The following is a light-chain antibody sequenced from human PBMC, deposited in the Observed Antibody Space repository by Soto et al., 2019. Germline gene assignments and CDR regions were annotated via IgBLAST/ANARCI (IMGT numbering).Light chain of an antibody. CDR1: ASDAGTYYT. J-gene: IGLJ2*01. CDR2: DVT. V-gene: IGLV2-23*02. Sequence: QSALTQPASVSGSPKQSITISCTGPASDAGTYYTVSWYQHHPGKAPKLIIYDVTKRPSGVPDRFSGSKSGNTASLTISGLQAEDEADYYCCSFAGLFGGGTQLTVL. CDR3: CSFAGL.